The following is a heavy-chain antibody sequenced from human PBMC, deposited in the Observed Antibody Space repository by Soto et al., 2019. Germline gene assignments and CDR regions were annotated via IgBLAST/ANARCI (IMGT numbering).Heavy chain of an antibody. D-gene: IGHD2-8*02. V-gene: IGHV4-34*01. CDR1: GGSFSGYY. J-gene: IGHJ4*02. CDR2: INHSGST. Sequence: QVQLQQWGAGLLKPSETLSLTCAVYGGSFSGYYWTWIRQPPGTGLEWIGEINHSGSTNYNPSLKSRVTISVDTSKNQFSLKLPSVTAADTAVYYCARAKITGLFDYCGQGTLVTVSS. CDR3: ARAKITGLFDY.